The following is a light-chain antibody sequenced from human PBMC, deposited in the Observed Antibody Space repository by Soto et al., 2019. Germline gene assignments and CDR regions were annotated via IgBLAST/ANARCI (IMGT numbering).Light chain of an antibody. J-gene: IGKJ1*01. CDR3: QQHKSYSWT. V-gene: IGKV1-5*01. Sequence: EIQMTQSPSTLSASVGDRVTITCLAIQSISSWLAWYQQKPGKAPKLLIYDASSLESGVPSRFRGSGSGTEFTLTVSSLQPDDFEPYYCQQHKSYSWTFGQGTKVDIK. CDR2: DAS. CDR1: QSISSW.